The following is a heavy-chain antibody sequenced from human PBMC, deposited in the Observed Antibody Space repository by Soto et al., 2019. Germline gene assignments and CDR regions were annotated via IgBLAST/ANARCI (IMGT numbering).Heavy chain of an antibody. CDR3: ARHDYGDYGYGMDV. Sequence: ASVKVSCKASGYTFTSYYMHWVRQAPGQGLEWMGIINPSGGSTSYAQKFQGRVTITRGTSASTAYMELSSLRSEDTAVYYCARHDYGDYGYGMDVWGQGTTVTVSS. CDR1: GYTFTSYY. CDR2: INPSGGST. J-gene: IGHJ6*02. D-gene: IGHD4-17*01. V-gene: IGHV1-46*01.